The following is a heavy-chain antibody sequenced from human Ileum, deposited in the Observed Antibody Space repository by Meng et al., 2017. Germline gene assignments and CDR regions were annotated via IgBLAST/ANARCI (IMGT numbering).Heavy chain of an antibody. CDR3: ESSNSGWYEHRLDY. J-gene: IGHJ4*02. CDR2: IYTSGAT. CDR1: GFTVSSNY. D-gene: IGHD6-19*01. V-gene: IGHV3-66*02. Sequence: GESLKISCAASGFTVSSNYMSWVRQAPGKGLELVSVIYTSGATSYSDSVKGRFSISRDISKNTLYLQMNSLRAEDTAVYYCESSNSGWYEHRLDYWDQGTLVTVSS.